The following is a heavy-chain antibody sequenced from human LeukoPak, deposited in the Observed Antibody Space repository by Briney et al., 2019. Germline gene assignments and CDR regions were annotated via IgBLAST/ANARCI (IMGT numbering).Heavy chain of an antibody. CDR3: ARAPRYCTNGVCWFDP. D-gene: IGHD2-8*01. CDR2: IYYSGST. CDR1: GGSISSYY. Sequence: SETLSLTCTVSGGSISSYYWSWIRQPPGKGLEWIGYIYYSGSTNYNPSLKSRVTISVDTSKNQFSLKLSSVTAADTAVYYCARAPRYCTNGVCWFDPWGQGTLVTVSS. J-gene: IGHJ5*02. V-gene: IGHV4-59*08.